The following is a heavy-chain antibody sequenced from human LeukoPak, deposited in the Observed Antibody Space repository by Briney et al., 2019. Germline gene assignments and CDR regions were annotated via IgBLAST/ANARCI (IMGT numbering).Heavy chain of an antibody. D-gene: IGHD2-8*02. CDR3: ARGTWWSSERDAFDI. Sequence: ASVKVSCKASGYTFTSYYMHWVRQPPGQGLEWMGIINPSGGSTSYAQKFQGRVTMTRDMSTSTVYMELSSLRSEDTAVYYCARGTWWSSERDAFDIWGQGTMVTVSS. CDR2: INPSGGST. CDR1: GYTFTSYY. J-gene: IGHJ3*02. V-gene: IGHV1-46*01.